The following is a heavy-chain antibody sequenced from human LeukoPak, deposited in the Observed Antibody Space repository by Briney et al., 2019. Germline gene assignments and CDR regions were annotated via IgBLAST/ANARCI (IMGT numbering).Heavy chain of an antibody. J-gene: IGHJ4*02. CDR3: ARDSAEGTAMVRGVNRFDY. D-gene: IGHD3-10*01. V-gene: IGHV1-2*02. Sequence: ASVKVSCKASGYSFTGYYMHWVRQAPGQGLEWMGWINPKSGGTNNAQKFQGRVTMTRDTSIGTVYMELTSLGSDETAVYYRARDSAEGTAMVRGVNRFDYWGQGTLVTVSS. CDR1: GYSFTGYY. CDR2: INPKSGGT.